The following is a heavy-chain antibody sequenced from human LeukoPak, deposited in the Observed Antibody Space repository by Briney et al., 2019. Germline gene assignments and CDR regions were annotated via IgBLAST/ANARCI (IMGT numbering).Heavy chain of an antibody. CDR2: ITGDAGTT. CDR3: AKDFLESSGWYESVDY. D-gene: IGHD6-19*01. Sequence: GGSLRLSCAASGFTFDDYAMHWVRQAPGKGLEWVSLITGDAGTTYYADSVKGRFTISRDNSKNSLHLQMNSLRTEDTALYYCAKDFLESSGWYESVDYWGQGTLVTVSS. CDR1: GFTFDDYA. J-gene: IGHJ4*02. V-gene: IGHV3-43*02.